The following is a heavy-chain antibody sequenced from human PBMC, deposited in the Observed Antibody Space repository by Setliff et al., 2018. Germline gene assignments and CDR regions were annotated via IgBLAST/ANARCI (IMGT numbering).Heavy chain of an antibody. J-gene: IGHJ4*02. D-gene: IGHD6-6*01. CDR1: GFTFSSYA. V-gene: IGHV3-23*01. CDR2: LNDVGHNT. CDR3: AKRGHYSSSDGLSFDF. Sequence: LRLSCAASGFTFSSYAMSWVRQAPGKGLEWVSGLNDVGHNTYYADSVKGRFTISRDRSKNTVYLQMNRLRAEDTAVYYCAKRGHYSSSDGLSFDFWGQGTQVTVSS.